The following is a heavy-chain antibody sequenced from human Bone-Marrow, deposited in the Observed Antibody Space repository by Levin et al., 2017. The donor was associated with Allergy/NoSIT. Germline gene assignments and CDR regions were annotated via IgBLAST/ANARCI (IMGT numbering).Heavy chain of an antibody. Sequence: GESLKISCAASGFTFSSYGMHWVRQAPGKGLEWVAVIWYDGSNKYYADSVKGRFTISRDNSKNTLYLQMNSLRAEDTAVYYCARSSSANWYFDLWGRGTLVTVSS. CDR1: GFTFSSYG. D-gene: IGHD6-6*01. CDR3: ARSSSANWYFDL. CDR2: IWYDGSNK. J-gene: IGHJ2*01. V-gene: IGHV3-33*01.